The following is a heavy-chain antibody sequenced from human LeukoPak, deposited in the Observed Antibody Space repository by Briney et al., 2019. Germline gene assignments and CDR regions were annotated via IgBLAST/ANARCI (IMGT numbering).Heavy chain of an antibody. V-gene: IGHV3-53*01. J-gene: IGHJ4*02. CDR3: ARDGYSGYDFSY. D-gene: IGHD5-12*01. Sequence: GGSLRLSCTVSGFTVSSNSMSWVRQAPGKGLEWVSFIYSGSTHYSDSVKGRFTISRDNSKNTLYLQMNSLRAEDTAVYYCARDGYSGYDFSYWGQGTLVTVSS. CDR1: GFTVSSNS. CDR2: IYSGST.